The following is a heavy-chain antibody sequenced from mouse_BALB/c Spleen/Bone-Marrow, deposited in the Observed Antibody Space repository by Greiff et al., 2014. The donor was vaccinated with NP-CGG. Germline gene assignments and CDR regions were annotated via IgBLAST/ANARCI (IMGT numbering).Heavy chain of an antibody. Sequence: DVKLVESGGGLVQPGGSRKLSCAASGFTFSSFGMHRVRQAPEKGLEWVAYISSGSSTIYYADTVKGRFTISRDNPKNTLFLQVTSLRSEDTAMYYCARDVPLYDVGYFDYWGQGTTLTVSS. CDR1: GFTFSSFG. V-gene: IGHV5-17*02. CDR3: ARDVPLYDVGYFDY. J-gene: IGHJ2*01. CDR2: ISSGSSTI. D-gene: IGHD2-14*01.